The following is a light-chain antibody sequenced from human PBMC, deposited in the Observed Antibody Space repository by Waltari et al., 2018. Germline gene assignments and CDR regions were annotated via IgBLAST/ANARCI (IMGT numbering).Light chain of an antibody. CDR3: NSYTSSATYV. V-gene: IGLV2-14*01. CDR2: EVS. CDR1: SSDVGGYKY. J-gene: IGLJ1*01. Sequence: QSALTQPASVSGSPGQSITISCTGTSSDVGGYKYVSWYQQHPGKAPKLMIYEVSNRPSAFSTRFSGSKSGNTASLTISGLQAEDEADYYCNSYTSSATYVFGTGTKVTVL.